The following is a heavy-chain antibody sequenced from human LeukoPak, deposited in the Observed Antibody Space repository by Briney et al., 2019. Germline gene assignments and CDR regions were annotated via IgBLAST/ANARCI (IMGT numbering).Heavy chain of an antibody. CDR2: IIPIFGTA. V-gene: IGHV1-69*01. Sequence: WASVKVSCKASGGTFSSYAISWVRQAPGQGLEWMGGIIPIFGTANYAQKFQGRVTITADESTSTAYMELSSLRSEDTAVYYCARESPQEDIVVVPAAIEDYYGMDVWGQGTTVTVSS. CDR1: GGTFSSYA. D-gene: IGHD2-2*01. CDR3: ARESPQEDIVVVPAAIEDYYGMDV. J-gene: IGHJ6*02.